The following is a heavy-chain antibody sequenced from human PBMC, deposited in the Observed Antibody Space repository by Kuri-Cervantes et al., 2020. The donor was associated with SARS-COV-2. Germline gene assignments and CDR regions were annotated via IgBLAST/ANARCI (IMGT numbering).Heavy chain of an antibody. CDR1: GFTFSSYW. Sequence: GGSLRLSCAASGFTFSSYWMSWVRQAPGKGLEWVANIKQDGSEKYYVDSVKGRFTISRDNAKNSLYLQMNSLRAEDAAVYYCARVTVGATWLGDAFDIWGQGTMVTVSS. D-gene: IGHD1-26*01. CDR2: IKQDGSEK. J-gene: IGHJ3*02. CDR3: ARVTVGATWLGDAFDI. V-gene: IGHV3-7*01.